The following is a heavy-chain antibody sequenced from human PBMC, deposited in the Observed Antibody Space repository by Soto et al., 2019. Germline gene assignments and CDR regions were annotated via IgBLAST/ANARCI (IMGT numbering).Heavy chain of an antibody. Sequence: QVQLVQSRAEVKKPGSSVKVSCMTSGGSFSGYVFTWVRQAPGQGLEWMGRIIPVHNITNYAESLQGRVTISADTSSSTTYMELSTLRSDDTAVYFCGRANSIFGIVTDVYDIWGQGTMVIVSS. J-gene: IGHJ3*02. V-gene: IGHV1-69*04. CDR1: GGSFSGYV. CDR2: IIPVHNIT. D-gene: IGHD3-3*01. CDR3: GRANSIFGIVTDVYDI.